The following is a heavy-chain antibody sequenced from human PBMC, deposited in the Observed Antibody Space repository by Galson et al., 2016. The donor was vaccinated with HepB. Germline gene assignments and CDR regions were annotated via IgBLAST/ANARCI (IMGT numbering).Heavy chain of an antibody. CDR1: GGSISSTSYY. D-gene: IGHD6-19*01. J-gene: IGHJ4*02. CDR3: ARSSSGWYVY. CDR2: ISQSGSA. V-gene: IGHV4-39*07. Sequence: SETLSLTCTVSGGSISSTSYYWGWIRQPPGKGLEWIGEISQSGSANYNPSLKSRVTISVDTSTKQFSLRLSSVTAADTAVYYCARSSSGWYVYWGQGTLVTVSS.